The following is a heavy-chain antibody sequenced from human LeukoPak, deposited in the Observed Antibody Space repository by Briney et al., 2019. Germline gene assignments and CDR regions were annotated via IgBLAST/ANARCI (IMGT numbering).Heavy chain of an antibody. CDR3: ARDGEDGYNHFDY. D-gene: IGHD5-24*01. J-gene: IGHJ4*02. CDR1: GFTFSSYA. Sequence: GGSLRLSCAASGFTFSSYAMNWVRQAPGKGLEWVSVISGSGGSTYYADSVKGRFTISRDNAKNSLYLQMNSLRAEDTAVYYCARDGEDGYNHFDYWGQGTLVTVTS. CDR2: ISGSGGST. V-gene: IGHV3-23*01.